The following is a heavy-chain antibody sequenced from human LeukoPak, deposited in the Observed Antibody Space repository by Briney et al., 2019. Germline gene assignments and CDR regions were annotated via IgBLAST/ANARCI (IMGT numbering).Heavy chain of an antibody. Sequence: GGSLRLSCAASGFTFSGYSMNWVRQAPGKGLEWVSSISSSSSYIYYADSVKGRFTISRDNAKNSLYLQMNSLRAEDTAVYYCAAGRKYGSGSYWDYWGQGTLVTVSS. CDR1: GFTFSGYS. CDR3: AAGRKYGSGSYWDY. V-gene: IGHV3-21*01. J-gene: IGHJ4*02. CDR2: ISSSSSYI. D-gene: IGHD3-10*01.